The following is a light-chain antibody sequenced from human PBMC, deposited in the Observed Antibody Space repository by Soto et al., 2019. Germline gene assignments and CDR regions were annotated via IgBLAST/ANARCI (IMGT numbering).Light chain of an antibody. V-gene: IGKV1-39*01. Sequence: DIQMTQSPSSLSASVGDRVTITCRASQSISSYLNWYQQKPGKAPKLLIYAASSLQSGVPSRFSGTGSETDFTLTISSLQPEDFATYYCQQSYSHFGPGTKVDIK. CDR1: QSISSY. CDR2: AAS. J-gene: IGKJ3*01. CDR3: QQSYSH.